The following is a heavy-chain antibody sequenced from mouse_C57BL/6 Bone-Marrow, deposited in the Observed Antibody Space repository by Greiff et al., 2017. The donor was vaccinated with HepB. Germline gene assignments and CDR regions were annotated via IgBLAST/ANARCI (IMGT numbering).Heavy chain of an antibody. CDR2: TYPRSGNT. CDR3: ARKGDLYYGSSPLYWYFDV. Sequence: VQLQQSGAELARPGASVKLSCKASGYTFTSYGISWVKQRTGQGLEWIGETYPRSGNTYYNEKFKGKATLTADKSSSTAYMELRSLTSEDSAVYFCARKGDLYYGSSPLYWYFDVWGTGTTVTVSS. J-gene: IGHJ1*03. V-gene: IGHV1-81*01. D-gene: IGHD1-1*01. CDR1: GYTFTSYG.